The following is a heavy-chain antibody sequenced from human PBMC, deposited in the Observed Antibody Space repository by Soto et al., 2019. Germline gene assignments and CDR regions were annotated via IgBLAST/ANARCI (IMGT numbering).Heavy chain of an antibody. CDR2: IYYSGST. J-gene: IGHJ4*02. CDR1: GGSISSYY. D-gene: IGHD2-8*02. CDR3: ARARWCHYGYFDY. Sequence: QVQLQESGPGLVKPSETLSLTCTVSGGSISSYYWSWIRQPPGKGLEWIGYIYYSGSTNYNPSLKSRVTISVDTSKNQFSLKLSSVTAADTAVYYCARARWCHYGYFDYWGQGTLVTVSS. V-gene: IGHV4-59*01.